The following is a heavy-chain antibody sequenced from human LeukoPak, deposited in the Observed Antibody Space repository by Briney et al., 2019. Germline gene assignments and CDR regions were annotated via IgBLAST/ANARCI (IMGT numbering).Heavy chain of an antibody. V-gene: IGHV4-34*01. CDR1: GASFTGYS. CDR2: IYHRGST. Sequence: SETLSLTCSISGASFTGYSWGWVRQSPGKGLEWIGEIYHRGSTAYNPSLNGRVTMSVDSAKSQFSLTLTSVTAADSAVYYCARASRANYFLFDFWGQGPWSPSPQ. CDR3: ARASRANYFLFDF. D-gene: IGHD2/OR15-2a*01. J-gene: IGHJ4*02.